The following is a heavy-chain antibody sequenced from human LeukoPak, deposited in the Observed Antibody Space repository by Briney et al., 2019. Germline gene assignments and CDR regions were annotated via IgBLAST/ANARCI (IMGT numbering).Heavy chain of an antibody. CDR2: IYTSGST. Sequence: PLETLSLTCTVSGGSISSYYWSWIRQPAGKGLEWIGRIYTSGSTYYNPSLKSRVTISVDTSKSQFSLKLSSVTAADTAVYYCAREGGSPNWFDPWGQGTLVTVSS. V-gene: IGHV4-4*07. CDR1: GGSISSYY. CDR3: AREGGSPNWFDP. J-gene: IGHJ5*02. D-gene: IGHD3-16*01.